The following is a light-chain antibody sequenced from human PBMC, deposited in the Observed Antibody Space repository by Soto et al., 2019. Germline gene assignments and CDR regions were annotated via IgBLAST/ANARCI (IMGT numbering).Light chain of an antibody. Sequence: QSVLTQPPSVSGAPGQRVTISCTGSSSNIGADYDVHWYQQLPGTAPKLLIYGNSNRPSGVPDRFSGSKSATSASLAITGLQDEDEADYYCQSYDSSLSAVVFGGGTKLTVL. CDR1: SSNIGADYD. V-gene: IGLV1-40*01. CDR2: GNS. CDR3: QSYDSSLSAVV. J-gene: IGLJ3*02.